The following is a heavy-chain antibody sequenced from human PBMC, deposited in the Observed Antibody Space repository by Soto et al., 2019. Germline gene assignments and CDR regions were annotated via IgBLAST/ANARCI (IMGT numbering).Heavy chain of an antibody. J-gene: IGHJ4*02. V-gene: IGHV1-46*01. CDR2: VNPSGGHT. Sequence: QVQLMQSGAEVKKPGASVKVSCKASGDTFTEYYLHWVRQAPGQGLEWMGTVNPSGGHTTYAQHFLGRVTMTRDTSTSTLYMELTSLTSEVTAVYYCARVGHVVVVTAALDYWGQGTLVTVSS. CDR1: GDTFTEYY. CDR3: ARVGHVVVVTAALDY. D-gene: IGHD2-21*02.